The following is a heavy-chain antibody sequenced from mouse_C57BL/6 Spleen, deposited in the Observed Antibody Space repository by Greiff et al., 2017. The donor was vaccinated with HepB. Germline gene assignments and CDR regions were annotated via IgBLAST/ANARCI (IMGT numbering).Heavy chain of an antibody. J-gene: IGHJ4*01. Sequence: EVQLQQSGPELVKPGASVKISCKASGYTFTDYYMNWVKQSHGKSLEWIGDINPNNGGTSYNQKFKGKATLTVDKSSSTAYMELRSLTSEDSAVYYCARSDCYGNLPYAMDYWGQGTSVTVSS. CDR3: ARSDCYGNLPYAMDY. CDR2: INPNNGGT. CDR1: GYTFTDYY. D-gene: IGHD2-1*01. V-gene: IGHV1-26*01.